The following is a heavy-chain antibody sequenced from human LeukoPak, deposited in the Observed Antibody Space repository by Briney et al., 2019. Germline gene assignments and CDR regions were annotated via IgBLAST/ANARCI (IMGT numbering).Heavy chain of an antibody. V-gene: IGHV1-18*01. CDR3: ARLRYFDWLWYFDY. J-gene: IGHJ4*02. D-gene: IGHD3-9*01. Sequence: GASVKVSCTASGYTFTSYGISWVRQAPGQGLEWMGWISAYNGNTNYAQKLQGRVTMTTDTSTSTAYMELRSLRSDDTAVYYCARLRYFDWLWYFDYWGQGTLVTVSS. CDR1: GYTFTSYG. CDR2: ISAYNGNT.